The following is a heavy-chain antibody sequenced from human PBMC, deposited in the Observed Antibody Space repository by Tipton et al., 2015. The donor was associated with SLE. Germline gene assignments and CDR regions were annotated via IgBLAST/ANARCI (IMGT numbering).Heavy chain of an antibody. CDR2: IWYDGSNK. D-gene: IGHD6-19*01. V-gene: IGHV3-33*01. Sequence: SLRLSCAASGFTFSSYGMHWVRQAPGKGLEWVAVIWYDGSNKYYADSVKGRFTISRDNSKNTLYLQMNSLRAEDTAVYYCARDRSSGWLEAFDIWGKGKMVTVSS. CDR1: GFTFSSYG. J-gene: IGHJ3*02. CDR3: ARDRSSGWLEAFDI.